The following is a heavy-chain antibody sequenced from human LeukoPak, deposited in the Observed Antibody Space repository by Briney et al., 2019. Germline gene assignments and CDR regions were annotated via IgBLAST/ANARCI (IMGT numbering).Heavy chain of an antibody. CDR2: ISSSGSTI. J-gene: IGHJ4*02. D-gene: IGHD3-22*01. V-gene: IGHV3-48*04. CDR3: ARELDYYDSSGYLYYFDY. Sequence: GGSLRLSCAASGFTFSSSTMNWIRQAPGKGLEWVSYISSSGSTIYYADSVKGRFTISRDNAKNSLYLQMNSLRAEDTAVYYCARELDYYDSSGYLYYFDYWGQGTLVTVSS. CDR1: GFTFSSST.